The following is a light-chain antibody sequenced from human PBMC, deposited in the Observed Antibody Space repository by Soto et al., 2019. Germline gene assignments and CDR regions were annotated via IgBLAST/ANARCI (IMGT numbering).Light chain of an antibody. CDR1: SSNIGVGYE. Sequence: QSALTQPPSVAGAPGQRVTISCTGSSSNIGVGYEVHWYQQLPGTAPKLLIYGNIYRPSGVPDRFSGSKSGTSVSLAITGLHDEDEADYHCQSYDSSLIGVVFGGGTKLTVL. CDR2: GNI. V-gene: IGLV1-40*01. J-gene: IGLJ3*02. CDR3: QSYDSSLIGVV.